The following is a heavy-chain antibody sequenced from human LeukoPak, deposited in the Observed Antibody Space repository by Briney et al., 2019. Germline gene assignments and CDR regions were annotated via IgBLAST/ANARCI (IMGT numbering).Heavy chain of an antibody. D-gene: IGHD2-15*01. Sequence: SETLSLTCTVSGGSISSYYWSWIQQPAGKGLEWIGRIYTSGSANYNPSLKSRVTMSVDTSKNQFSLKLSSVTAADTAVYYCARDYCSGGSCYLSPDAFDIWGQGTMVTVSS. CDR2: IYTSGSA. J-gene: IGHJ3*02. CDR3: ARDYCSGGSCYLSPDAFDI. V-gene: IGHV4-4*07. CDR1: GGSISSYY.